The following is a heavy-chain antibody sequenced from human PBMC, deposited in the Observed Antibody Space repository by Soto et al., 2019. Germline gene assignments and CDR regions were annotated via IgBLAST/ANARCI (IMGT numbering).Heavy chain of an antibody. Sequence: GGSKRLSCAASGFTFSSYAMHWVRQAPGKGLEWVAVISYDGSNKYYADSVKGRFTISRDNSKNTLYLQMNSLRAEDTAVYYCASDAYCGGDCYSDYWGQGTLVTVSS. CDR2: ISYDGSNK. V-gene: IGHV3-30-3*01. J-gene: IGHJ4*02. D-gene: IGHD2-21*02. CDR3: ASDAYCGGDCYSDY. CDR1: GFTFSSYA.